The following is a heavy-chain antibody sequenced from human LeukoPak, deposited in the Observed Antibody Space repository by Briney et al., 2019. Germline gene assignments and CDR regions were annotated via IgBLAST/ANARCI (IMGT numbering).Heavy chain of an antibody. V-gene: IGHV3-23*01. D-gene: IGHD6-19*01. CDR2: ISGSGGST. J-gene: IGHJ4*02. Sequence: QPGGSLRLSCAASGFTFSTYAMTWVRQAPGKGLGCVSGISGSGGSTYYADSVKGRFTISRDNSKYTLYLQMNSLRAEDTAVYYCAKAKYSSGWYYFDYWGQGALVTVSS. CDR1: GFTFSTYA. CDR3: AKAKYSSGWYYFDY.